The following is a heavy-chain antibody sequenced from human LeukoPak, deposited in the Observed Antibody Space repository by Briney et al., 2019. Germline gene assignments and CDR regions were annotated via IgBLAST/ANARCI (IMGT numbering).Heavy chain of an antibody. D-gene: IGHD3-22*01. CDR3: ARHRAYYYDSRGQTGIYYYYYGMDV. CDR2: INHTGST. CDR1: GGSFSGYY. V-gene: IGHV4-34*01. Sequence: SETLSLTCAVSGGSFSGYYWSWIRQPPGKGLEWIGEINHTGSTNYNPSLKSRVTFSVDASKNHFSLKLSSVTAADTAVYYCARHRAYYYDSRGQTGIYYYYYGMDVWGQETTVTVSS. J-gene: IGHJ6*02.